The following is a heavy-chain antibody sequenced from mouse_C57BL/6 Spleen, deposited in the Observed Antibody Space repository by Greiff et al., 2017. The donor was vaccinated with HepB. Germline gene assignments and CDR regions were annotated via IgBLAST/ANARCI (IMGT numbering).Heavy chain of an antibody. J-gene: IGHJ2*01. CDR3: APLYYYFDY. V-gene: IGHV1-26*01. D-gene: IGHD2-1*01. CDR2: INPNNGGT. Sequence: EVQLQQSGPELVKPGASVKISCKASGYTFTDYYMNWVKQSHGKSLEWIGDINPNNGGTSYNQKFKGKATLTVDKSSSTAYMELRSLTSEDSAVYYCAPLYYYFDYWGQGTTLTVSS. CDR1: GYTFTDYY.